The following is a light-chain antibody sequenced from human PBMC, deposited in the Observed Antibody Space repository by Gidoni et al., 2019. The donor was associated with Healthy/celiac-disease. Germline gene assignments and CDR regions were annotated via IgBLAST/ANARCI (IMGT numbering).Light chain of an antibody. V-gene: IGLV3-10*01. CDR2: EDS. CDR1: AWPNKY. Sequence: SSELTQPPSVPLSPGQTSRITCSGDAWPNKYADWYQQKSGQAPVLVIYEDSKRPSGIPERFSGSSSGTMATLTISGAQVEDEADYYCYSTDSSGKHRVFGGGTKLTVL. CDR3: YSTDSSGKHRV. J-gene: IGLJ2*01.